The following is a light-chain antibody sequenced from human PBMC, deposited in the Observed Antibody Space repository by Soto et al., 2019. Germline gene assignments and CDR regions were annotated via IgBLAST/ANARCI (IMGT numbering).Light chain of an antibody. CDR2: AAS. CDR1: QSVSSYY. CDR3: QQCGSSPWT. V-gene: IGKV3-20*01. Sequence: EIVLTQSPGTLSMSPGERATLSCRASQSVSSYYLAWYQQKPGQAPRLLIYAASSRATGIPDRFSGGGSGTDFTLTISRLESEDFAVYYCQQCGSSPWTFGLGTKVEIK. J-gene: IGKJ1*01.